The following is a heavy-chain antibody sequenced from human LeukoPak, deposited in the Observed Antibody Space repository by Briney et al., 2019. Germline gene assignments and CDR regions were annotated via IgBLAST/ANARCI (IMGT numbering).Heavy chain of an antibody. Sequence: SETLCLTCTVSGGSISNYYWSWIRQPPGKGLEWIGYVFYSGSTKYNPSLKGRVTISVDMSKNQFSLKLTYVTAADTAVYYCAREVEDYVGVFDFWGQGTLVTVSS. J-gene: IGHJ4*02. CDR3: AREVEDYVGVFDF. CDR1: GGSISNYY. V-gene: IGHV4-59*01. CDR2: VFYSGST. D-gene: IGHD4-17*01.